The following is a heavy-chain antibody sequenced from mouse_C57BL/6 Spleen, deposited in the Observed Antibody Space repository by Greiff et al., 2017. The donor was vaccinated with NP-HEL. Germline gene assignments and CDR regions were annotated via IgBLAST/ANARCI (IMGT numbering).Heavy chain of an antibody. J-gene: IGHJ2*01. CDR3: ARADYYGSSYLFDY. D-gene: IGHD1-1*01. Sequence: EVQVVESEGGLVQPGRSMKLSCTASGFTFSDYYMAWVRQVPEKGLEWVANINYDGSSTYYLDSLKSRFIISRDNAKNILYLQMSSLKSEDTATYYCARADYYGSSYLFDYWGQGTTLTVSS. V-gene: IGHV5-16*01. CDR2: INYDGSST. CDR1: GFTFSDYY.